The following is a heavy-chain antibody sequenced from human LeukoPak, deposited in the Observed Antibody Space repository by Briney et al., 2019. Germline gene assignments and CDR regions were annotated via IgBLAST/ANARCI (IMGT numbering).Heavy chain of an antibody. Sequence: PGGSLRLSCAASGFTFSSYSMNWVRQAPGKGLEWVSSISSSSSYIYYADSVKGRFTISRDNAKNSLYLQMNSLRAEDTAVYYCAKDPTYYYDSTGGLLYWGQGTLVTVSS. V-gene: IGHV3-21*04. J-gene: IGHJ4*02. CDR2: ISSSSSYI. CDR3: AKDPTYYYDSTGGLLY. CDR1: GFTFSSYS. D-gene: IGHD3-22*01.